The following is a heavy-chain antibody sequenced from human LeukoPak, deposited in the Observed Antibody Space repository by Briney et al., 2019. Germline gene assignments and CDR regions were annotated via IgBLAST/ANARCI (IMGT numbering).Heavy chain of an antibody. V-gene: IGHV7-4-1*02. CDR2: INTNTGNP. J-gene: IGHJ4*02. D-gene: IGHD3-10*01. CDR3: ARVTYGSGTYGAFDY. Sequence: GASVKVSCKASGYTFTSYGMNWVRQAPGQGLEWMGWINTNTGNPTYAQGFTGRFVFSLDTSVSTAYLQMNSLRAEDTAVYYCARVTYGSGTYGAFDYWGQGTLVTVSS. CDR1: GYTFTSYG.